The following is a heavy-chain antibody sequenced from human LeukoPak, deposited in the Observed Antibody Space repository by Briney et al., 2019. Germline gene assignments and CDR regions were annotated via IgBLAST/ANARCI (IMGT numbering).Heavy chain of an antibody. CDR3: ARGRSIIAARLRPDDAFDI. V-gene: IGHV4-59*01. CDR2: IYYSGST. Sequence: SETLSLTCTVSGGSISSYYWSWIRQPPGKGLEWIGYIYYSGSTNYNPSLKSRVTISVDTSKNQFSLKLSSVTAADTAVCYCARGRSIIAARLRPDDAFDIWGQGTMVTVSS. CDR1: GGSISSYY. D-gene: IGHD6-6*01. J-gene: IGHJ3*02.